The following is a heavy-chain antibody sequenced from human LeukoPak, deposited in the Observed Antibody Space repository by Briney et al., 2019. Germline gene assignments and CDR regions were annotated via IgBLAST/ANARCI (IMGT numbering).Heavy chain of an antibody. CDR1: GYTFTGYY. J-gene: IGHJ3*02. CDR3: ATRRIAGRRMGENAFDI. D-gene: IGHD3-16*01. V-gene: IGHV1-2*02. CDR2: INPNSGGT. Sequence: ASVKVSCKASGYTFTGYYMHWVRQAPGQGLEWMGWINPNSGGTNYAQKFQGRVTMTRDTSISTAYMELSRLRSDDTAVYYCATRRIAGRRMGENAFDIWGQGTMVTVSS.